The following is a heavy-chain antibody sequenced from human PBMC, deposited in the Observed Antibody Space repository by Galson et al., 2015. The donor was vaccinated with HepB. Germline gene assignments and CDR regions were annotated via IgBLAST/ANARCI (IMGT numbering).Heavy chain of an antibody. J-gene: IGHJ6*02. D-gene: IGHD2-2*01. CDR3: ARVIELYCSSTSCYPNYYYYYGMDV. CDR1: GGTFSSYA. Sequence: SVKVSCKASGGTFSSYAISWVRQAPGQGLEWMGGIIPIFGTANYAQKFQGRVTITADKSTSTAYMELSSLRSEDTAVYYCARVIELYCSSTSCYPNYYYYYGMDVWGQGTTVTVSS. CDR2: IIPIFGTA. V-gene: IGHV1-69*06.